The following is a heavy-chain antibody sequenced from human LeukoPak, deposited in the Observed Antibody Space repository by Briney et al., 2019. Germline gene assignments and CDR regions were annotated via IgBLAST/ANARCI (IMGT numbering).Heavy chain of an antibody. J-gene: IGHJ4*02. CDR1: GFTFSNYA. CDR2: IFYSGST. D-gene: IGHD3-10*01. V-gene: IGHV4-59*08. Sequence: GSLRLSCAASGFTFSNYAMSWVRQAPGKGLEWIGYIFYSGSTNYNPSLKSRVTISVDTSKNQFSLKLSSVTAADTAVYYCARHKYGSGSYYNPDYWGQGTLVTVSS. CDR3: ARHKYGSGSYYNPDY.